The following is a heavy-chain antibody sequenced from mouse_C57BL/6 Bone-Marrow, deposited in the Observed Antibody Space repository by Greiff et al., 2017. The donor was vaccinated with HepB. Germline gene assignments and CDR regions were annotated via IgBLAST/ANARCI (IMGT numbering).Heavy chain of an antibody. D-gene: IGHD1-1*01. V-gene: IGHV5-6*01. CDR3: ARQGYGSDY. J-gene: IGHJ2*01. CDR1: GFTFSSYG. CDR2: ISSGGSYT. Sequence: VQRVESGGDLVKPGGSLKLSCAASGFTFSSYGMSWVRQTPDKRLEWVATISSGGSYTYYPDSVKGRFTISRDNAKNTLYLQMSSLKSEDTAMYYCARQGYGSDYWGQGTTLTVSS.